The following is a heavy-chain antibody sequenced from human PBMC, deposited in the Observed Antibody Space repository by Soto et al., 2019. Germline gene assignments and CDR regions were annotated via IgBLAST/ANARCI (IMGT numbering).Heavy chain of an antibody. Sequence: VQLVESGGGLIQAGGSLRLSCAVCGFTVSNNFMMWVRQAPGKGLEWVSLIYSGGSISYADSVKGRFTISRDGSMNMLYLQMNSLTAEDTAVYYCARDGNGQRGSPHWGQGTLVSVSS. CDR1: GFTVSNNF. CDR3: ARDGNGQRGSPH. D-gene: IGHD3-16*01. V-gene: IGHV3-53*02. J-gene: IGHJ4*02. CDR2: IYSGGSI.